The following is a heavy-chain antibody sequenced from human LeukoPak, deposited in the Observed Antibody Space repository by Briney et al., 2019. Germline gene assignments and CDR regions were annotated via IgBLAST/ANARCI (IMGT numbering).Heavy chain of an antibody. CDR1: RFTFSSYG. J-gene: IGHJ4*02. CDR2: ISYDGNNK. Sequence: GRSLRLSCAASRFTFSSYGIHWVRQAPGKGLEWVAVISYDGNNKYYADSVKGRFTISRDNSKNTLCLQMNSLRAEDTAVYYCTKDGGSGWPQGYFDYWGQGTLVTVSS. V-gene: IGHV3-30*18. D-gene: IGHD6-19*01. CDR3: TKDGGSGWPQGYFDY.